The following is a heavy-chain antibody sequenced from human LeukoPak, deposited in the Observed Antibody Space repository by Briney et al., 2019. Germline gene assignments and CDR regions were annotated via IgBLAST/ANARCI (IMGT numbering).Heavy chain of an antibody. CDR2: INHSGST. J-gene: IGHJ5*02. V-gene: IGHV4-34*01. Sequence: SETLSLTCAVYGGSFSGYYWSWIRQPPGKGLEWIGEINHSGSTNYNPSLKSRVTISVDTSKKQFSLKLSSVTAADRAVYYCARDGFGEITDVYNWFDPWGQGTLVTVSS. CDR3: ARDGFGEITDVYNWFDP. D-gene: IGHD3-10*01. CDR1: GGSFSGYY.